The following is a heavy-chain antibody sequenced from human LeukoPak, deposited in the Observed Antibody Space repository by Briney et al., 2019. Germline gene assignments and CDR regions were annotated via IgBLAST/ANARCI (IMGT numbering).Heavy chain of an antibody. V-gene: IGHV3-30*18. J-gene: IGHJ4*02. CDR2: ISYDGSNK. CDR3: AKDFRDYPGVFDY. CDR1: EFTFSSYA. D-gene: IGHD5-12*01. Sequence: PGGSLRLSCAASEFTFSSYAMQWVRQAPGKGLEWVAVISYDGSNKYYADSVKGRFTISRDNSKNTLYLQMNSLRAEDTAVYYCAKDFRDYPGVFDYWGQGTLVTVSS.